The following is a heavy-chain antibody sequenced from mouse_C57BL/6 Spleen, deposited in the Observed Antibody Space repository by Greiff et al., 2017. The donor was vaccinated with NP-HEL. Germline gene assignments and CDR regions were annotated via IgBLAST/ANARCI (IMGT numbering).Heavy chain of an antibody. J-gene: IGHJ2*01. Sequence: EVKLMESGGGLVQPGGSLSLSCAASGFTFTDYYMSWVRQPPGKALEWLGFIRNKANGYTTEYSASVKGRFTISRDNSQSILYLQMNALRAEDSATYYCARYNYGNSFDYWGQGTTLTVSS. D-gene: IGHD2-1*01. V-gene: IGHV7-3*01. CDR3: ARYNYGNSFDY. CDR1: GFTFTDYY. CDR2: IRNKANGYTT.